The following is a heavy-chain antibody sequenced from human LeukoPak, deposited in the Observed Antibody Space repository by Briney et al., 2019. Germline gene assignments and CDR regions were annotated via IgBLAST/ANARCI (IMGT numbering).Heavy chain of an antibody. CDR1: GFTFSSYG. J-gene: IGHJ4*02. V-gene: IGHV3-23*01. CDR2: ISGSGGST. CDR3: AKDLRSYYYFDY. Sequence: PGGSLRLSCAASGFTFSSYGMSWVRQAPGKGLEWVSAISGSGGSTYYADSVKGRFTISRDNSKNTLYLQMNSLRAEDTAVYYCAKDLRSYYYFDYWGQGTLVTVSS. D-gene: IGHD1-26*01.